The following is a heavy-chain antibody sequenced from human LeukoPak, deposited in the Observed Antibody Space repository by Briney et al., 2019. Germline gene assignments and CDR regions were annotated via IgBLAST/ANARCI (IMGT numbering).Heavy chain of an antibody. CDR3: ARDQEGFDY. V-gene: IGHV1-46*01. CDR1: GYIFTSNY. Sequence: ASVTVSCTASGYIFTSNYIHWVRQAPGQGLEWMGMIYPRDGSTSYAQRFQDRVTVTRDTSTSTVHMGLSGLRSEDTAVYYCARDQEGFDYWGQGTQVTVSS. CDR2: IYPRDGST. J-gene: IGHJ4*02.